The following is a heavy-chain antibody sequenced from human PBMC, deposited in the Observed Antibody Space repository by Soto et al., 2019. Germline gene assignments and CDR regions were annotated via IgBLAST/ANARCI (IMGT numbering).Heavy chain of an antibody. J-gene: IGHJ4*02. Sequence: GGSLRLSCAASGFTFSSYSMNWVRQAPGKGLEWISYISTTSSSIYYADSVKGRFTISRDNAKNSLFLQMNSLRDEDTAVYYCARKGVAFDYWGQGPRSPSPQ. V-gene: IGHV3-48*02. D-gene: IGHD3-3*01. CDR2: ISTTSSSI. CDR1: GFTFSSYS. CDR3: ARKGVAFDY.